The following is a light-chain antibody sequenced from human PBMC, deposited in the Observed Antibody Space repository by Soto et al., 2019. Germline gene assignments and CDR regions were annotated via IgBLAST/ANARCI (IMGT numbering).Light chain of an antibody. CDR3: QQYNNGPPWT. CDR2: GVS. V-gene: IGKV3-15*01. CDR1: QRLSSN. Sequence: EIVLTQSPTTLSVSPGERATLSCRASQRLSSNLAWYQQKPGQPPRLLIYGVSTRATGIPARFSGSGSGTEFILTISSLQSEDFAVYYCQQYNNGPPWTFGQGTKVEIK. J-gene: IGKJ1*01.